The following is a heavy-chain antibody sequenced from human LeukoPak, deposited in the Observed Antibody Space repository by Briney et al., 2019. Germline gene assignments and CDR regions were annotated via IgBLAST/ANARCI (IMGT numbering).Heavy chain of an antibody. CDR2: IYHTGST. V-gene: IGHV4-59*01. J-gene: IGHJ4*02. Sequence: PSPTLSLTCSVSGGPITEYYWSWIRQPPGKGLEWIGYIYHTGSTNYSPSRKSRVTMSVDASRNQFSLKLVSVTAADTAVYYCARDRGTTGYYYLASWGQGILVTVSS. CDR3: ARDRGTTGYYYLAS. CDR1: GGPITEYY. D-gene: IGHD1-26*01.